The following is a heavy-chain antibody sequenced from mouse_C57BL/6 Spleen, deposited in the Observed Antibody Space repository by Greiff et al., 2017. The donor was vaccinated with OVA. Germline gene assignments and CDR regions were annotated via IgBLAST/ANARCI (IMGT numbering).Heavy chain of an antibody. J-gene: IGHJ3*01. D-gene: IGHD2-1*01. CDR2: INPYNGGT. CDR3: ARSGVGGNYTWFAY. Sequence: VQLQQSGPVLVKPGASVKMSCKASGYTFTDYYMNWVKQSHGKSLEWIGVINPYNGGTSYNQKFKGKATLTVDKSSSTAYMELNSLTSEDSAVYYCARSGVGGNYTWFAYWGQGTLVTVSA. V-gene: IGHV1-19*01. CDR1: GYTFTDYY.